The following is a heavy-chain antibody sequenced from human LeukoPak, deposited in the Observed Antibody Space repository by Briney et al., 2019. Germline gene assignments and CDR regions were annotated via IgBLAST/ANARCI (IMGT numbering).Heavy chain of an antibody. CDR3: ARVSGGYYLALDY. D-gene: IGHD3-22*01. Sequence: KASETLSLTCAVSGGSISSGDYYWSWIRQPPGKGLEWIGYIYYSGSTYYNPSLKSRVTISVDTSKNQFSLKLSSVTAADTAVYYCARVSGGYYLALDYWGQGTLVTVSS. CDR1: GGSISSGDYY. V-gene: IGHV4-30-4*01. CDR2: IYYSGST. J-gene: IGHJ4*02.